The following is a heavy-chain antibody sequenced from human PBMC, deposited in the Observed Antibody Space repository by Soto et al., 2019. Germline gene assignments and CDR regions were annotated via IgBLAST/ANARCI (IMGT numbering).Heavy chain of an antibody. CDR2: ISTSGATR. Sequence: EVQLVESGGGLVQPGGSLRLSCVASGFTFSTDSMNWVRQAPGKGLEWVAHISTSGATRYYADSVKGRFTISRDNAKTSLYLQIDSLRNEYTAVYYCARFFGSGFDYWGQGTLVTVSS. J-gene: IGHJ4*02. D-gene: IGHD6-19*01. CDR3: ARFFGSGFDY. V-gene: IGHV3-48*02. CDR1: GFTFSTDS.